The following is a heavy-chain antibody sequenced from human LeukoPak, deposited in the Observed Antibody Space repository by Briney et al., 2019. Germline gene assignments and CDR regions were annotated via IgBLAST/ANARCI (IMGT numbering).Heavy chain of an antibody. CDR3: ARGPFWSGYPSYYYYGMDV. CDR1: GYTFTSYG. J-gene: IGHJ6*02. Sequence: ASVKVSCKASGYTFTSYGISWERQAPGQGLEWMGWISAYNGNTNYAQKLQGRVTMTTDTSTSTAYMELRSLRSDDTAVYYCARGPFWSGYPSYYYYGMDVWGQGTTVTVSS. V-gene: IGHV1-18*01. CDR2: ISAYNGNT. D-gene: IGHD3-3*01.